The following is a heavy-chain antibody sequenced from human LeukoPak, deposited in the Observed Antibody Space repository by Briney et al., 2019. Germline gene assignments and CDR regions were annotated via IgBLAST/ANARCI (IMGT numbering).Heavy chain of an antibody. D-gene: IGHD3-9*01. V-gene: IGHV1-18*01. J-gene: IGHJ4*02. Sequence: ASVKVSCKASGYTSTTYGISWVRQAPGQGLEWMGWIYNSYTHYAQTLRDRLTMTTDTSTSTSYMELRSLRSDDTAVYYCARALAQGGSFDLYYFDSWGQGSLVTVSS. CDR3: ARALAQGGSFDLYYFDS. CDR2: IYNSYT. CDR1: GYTSTTYG.